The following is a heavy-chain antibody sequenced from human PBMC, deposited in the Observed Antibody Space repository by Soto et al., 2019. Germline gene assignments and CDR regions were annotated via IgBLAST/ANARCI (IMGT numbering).Heavy chain of an antibody. CDR2: IYYIGST. CDR3: ARGVYIWGSYEVKYYFDY. V-gene: IGHV4-39*01. Sequence: QLQLQESGPGLVKPSETLSLTCTVSGGSISSSDYYWGWIRQPPGKGLEWIGSIYYIGSTYYNPSLKSRVTISVDTSKSQFSLRLSSVTAADTAVYYCARGVYIWGSYEVKYYFDYWGQGALVTVSS. J-gene: IGHJ4*02. D-gene: IGHD3-16*01. CDR1: GGSISSSDYY.